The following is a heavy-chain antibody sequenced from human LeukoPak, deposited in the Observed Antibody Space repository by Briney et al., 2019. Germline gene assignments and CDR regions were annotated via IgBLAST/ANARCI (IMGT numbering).Heavy chain of an antibody. Sequence: PSETLSLTCAVYGGSFSGYYWSWIRQPPGKGLEWIGEINHSGSTNYNPSLKGRVTISVDTSKNQFSLKLSSVTAADTAVYYCAKRYSSSRGYYMDVWGKGTTVTVSS. CDR3: AKRYSSSRGYYMDV. CDR2: INHSGST. D-gene: IGHD6-6*01. CDR1: GGSFSGYY. J-gene: IGHJ6*03. V-gene: IGHV4-34*01.